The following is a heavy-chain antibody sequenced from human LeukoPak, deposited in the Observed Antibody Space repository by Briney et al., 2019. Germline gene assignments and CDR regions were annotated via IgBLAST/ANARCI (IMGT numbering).Heavy chain of an antibody. CDR3: ARDRLTCTNGVCHSEGFDY. V-gene: IGHV3-74*01. Sequence: GGSLRLSCAASGFTFSSYWMHWVRQAPGKGLVWVSRINSDGSSTSYADSVKGRFTISRDNAKNTLYLQMNSLRAEDTAVYYCARDRLTCTNGVCHSEGFDYWGQGTLVTVSS. CDR1: GFTFSSYW. J-gene: IGHJ4*02. D-gene: IGHD2-8*01. CDR2: INSDGSST.